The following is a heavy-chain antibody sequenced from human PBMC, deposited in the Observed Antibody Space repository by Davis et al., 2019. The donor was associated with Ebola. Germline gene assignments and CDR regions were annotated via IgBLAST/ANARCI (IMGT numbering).Heavy chain of an antibody. D-gene: IGHD1-26*01. CDR1: GYTFTTYG. Sequence: ASVPVSCQASGYTFTTYGIPWVRQAPRQGLECMGWFNTYNGNTNYAQKLQGRVTMTTDTSTSTAYMELRSLRSDDTAVYYCARVAHSGSYSGGFDFWGQGTLVTVSS. CDR2: FNTYNGNT. CDR3: ARVAHSGSYSGGFDF. V-gene: IGHV1-18*01. J-gene: IGHJ4*02.